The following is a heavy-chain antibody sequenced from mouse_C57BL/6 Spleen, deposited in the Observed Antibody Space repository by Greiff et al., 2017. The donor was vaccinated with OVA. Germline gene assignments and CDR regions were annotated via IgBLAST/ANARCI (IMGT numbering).Heavy chain of an antibody. J-gene: IGHJ1*03. CDR1: GFTFSDYG. CDR3: ARQGLLRSYWYFDV. Sequence: DVHLVESGGGLVKPGGSLKLSCAASGFTFSDYGMHWVRQAPEKGLEWVAYISSGSSTIYYADTVKGRFTISRDNAKNTLFLQMTSLRSEDTAMYYCARQGLLRSYWYFDVWGTGTTVTVSS. CDR2: ISSGSSTI. V-gene: IGHV5-17*01. D-gene: IGHD1-1*01.